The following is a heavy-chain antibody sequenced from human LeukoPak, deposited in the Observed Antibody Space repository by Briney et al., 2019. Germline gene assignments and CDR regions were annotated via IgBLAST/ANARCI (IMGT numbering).Heavy chain of an antibody. CDR3: ARERHGDYRKEYNWFDP. CDR1: GYTFTSYD. J-gene: IGHJ5*02. D-gene: IGHD4-17*01. Sequence: ASVKVSCKASGYTFTSYDINWVRQATGQGLEWMGWMNPNSGNTGYAQKFQGRVTMTRSTSISTAYMELSSLRSEDTAVYYCARERHGDYRKEYNWFDPWGQGTLVTVSS. CDR2: MNPNSGNT. V-gene: IGHV1-8*01.